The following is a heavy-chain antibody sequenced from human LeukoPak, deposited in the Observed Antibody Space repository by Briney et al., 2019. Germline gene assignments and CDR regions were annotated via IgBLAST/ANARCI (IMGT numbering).Heavy chain of an antibody. CDR3: ARDSISGSYNYYYGMDV. CDR2: IYYSGST. D-gene: IGHD1-26*01. CDR1: GGSISSGGYY. Sequence: SETLSLTCTVSGGSISSGGYYWSWIRQHPGKGLEWIGYIYYSGSTYYNPSLKSRVTISVDTSKNQFSLKLSSVTAADTAVYYCARDSISGSYNYYYGMDVWGQGTTVTVSS. V-gene: IGHV4-31*03. J-gene: IGHJ6*02.